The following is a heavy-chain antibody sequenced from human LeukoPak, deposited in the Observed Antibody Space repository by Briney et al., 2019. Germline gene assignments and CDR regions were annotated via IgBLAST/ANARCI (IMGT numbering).Heavy chain of an antibody. J-gene: IGHJ5*02. Sequence: SETLSLTCTVSGGSMTNYYWSWIRQTPRKGLEWMGYIFYTENTDYNPSLKSRLTISVDTSKNQFSLNLRSVTTADTGVYFCARGLVVGAGRFDPLGQGTLAIVSS. CDR1: GGSMTNYY. CDR3: ARGLVVGAGRFDP. D-gene: IGHD3-22*01. V-gene: IGHV4-59*01. CDR2: IFYTENT.